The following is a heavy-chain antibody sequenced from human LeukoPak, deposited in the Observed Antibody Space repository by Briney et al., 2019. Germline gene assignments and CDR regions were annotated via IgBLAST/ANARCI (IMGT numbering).Heavy chain of an antibody. D-gene: IGHD3-3*01. CDR2: ICYSGST. V-gene: IGHV4-59*01. CDR1: GGSISSYY. Sequence: SETLSLTCTVSGGSISSYYWSWIRQPPGKGLEWIGYICYSGSTNYNPSLKSRVTISVDTSKNQFSLKLSSVTAADTAVYYCARGGADFWSGHVKPHSFDYWGQGTLVTVSS. J-gene: IGHJ4*02. CDR3: ARGGADFWSGHVKPHSFDY.